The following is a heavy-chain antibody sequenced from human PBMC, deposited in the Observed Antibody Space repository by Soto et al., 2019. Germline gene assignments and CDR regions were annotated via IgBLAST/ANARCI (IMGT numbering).Heavy chain of an antibody. D-gene: IGHD2-2*01. J-gene: IGHJ3*02. CDR1: GGSISSYY. V-gene: IGHV4-59*01. Sequence: PSETLSLTCTVSGGSISSYYWSWIRQPPGKGLEWIGYIYYSVSTNYNPSIKSRVTISVDTSKNQFSLKLSSVTAADTAVFYCARLHLGYCSSTSCYPFAFDIWGQGTMVT. CDR2: IYYSVST. CDR3: ARLHLGYCSSTSCYPFAFDI.